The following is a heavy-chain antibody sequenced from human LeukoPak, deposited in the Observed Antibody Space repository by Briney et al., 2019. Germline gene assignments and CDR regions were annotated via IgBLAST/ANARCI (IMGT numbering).Heavy chain of an antibody. D-gene: IGHD3-10*01. Sequence: GGSLRLSCAASGFTFDDYAMHWVRQAPGKGLELVSGISWNSGSIGYAESVKGRFTISRDNAKNSLYLQINSLRAEDTALYYCAKGAGGSGSYYKGGNWFDPWGQGTLVTVSS. J-gene: IGHJ5*02. V-gene: IGHV3-9*01. CDR3: AKGAGGSGSYYKGGNWFDP. CDR1: GFTFDDYA. CDR2: ISWNSGSI.